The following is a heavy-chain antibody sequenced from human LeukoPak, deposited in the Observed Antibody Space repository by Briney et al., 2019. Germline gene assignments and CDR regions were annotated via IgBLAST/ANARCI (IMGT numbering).Heavy chain of an antibody. CDR3: AKDSTVIYYYYMDV. D-gene: IGHD4-17*01. J-gene: IGHJ6*03. CDR2: ISGSGGST. V-gene: IGHV3-23*01. Sequence: GGTLRLSCAASGFTFSSYGMSWVRQAPGKGLEWVSAISGSGGSTYYADSVKGRFTISGDNSKNTLYLQMNSLRAEDTAVYYCAKDSTVIYYYYMDVWGKGTTVTISS. CDR1: GFTFSSYG.